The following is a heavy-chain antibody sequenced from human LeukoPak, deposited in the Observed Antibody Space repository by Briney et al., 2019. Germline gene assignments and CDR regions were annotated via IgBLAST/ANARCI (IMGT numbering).Heavy chain of an antibody. J-gene: IGHJ6*03. V-gene: IGHV3-48*01. CDR1: GFTFSRYS. D-gene: IGHD3-10*01. CDR2: ISSSSSNI. Sequence: GGSLRLSCAASGFTFSRYSMNWVRQAPGKGLEWVSDISSSSSNIYYVDSVKGRFTISRDNAKKSLYLQMNSLRAEDTAVYYCARVIRGSGSYYMDVWGKGTTVTVSS. CDR3: ARVIRGSGSYYMDV.